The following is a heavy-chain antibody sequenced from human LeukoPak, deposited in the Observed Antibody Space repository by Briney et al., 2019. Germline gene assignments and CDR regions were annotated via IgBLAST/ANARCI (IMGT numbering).Heavy chain of an antibody. CDR3: ARGSEKPAAGTGYYFDY. CDR2: IYYSGST. D-gene: IGHD6-13*01. V-gene: IGHV4-59*12. CDR1: GGSISSYY. Sequence: SETLSLTCTASGGSISSYYWSWIRPPPGKGLEWIGYIYYSGSTNYNPSLKSRVTISVDTSKNQFSLKLSSVAAADAAVYYCARGSEKPAAGTGYYFDYWGQGTLVTVSS. J-gene: IGHJ4*02.